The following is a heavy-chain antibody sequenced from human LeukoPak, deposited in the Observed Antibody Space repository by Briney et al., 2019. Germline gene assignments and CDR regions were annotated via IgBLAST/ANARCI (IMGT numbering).Heavy chain of an antibody. Sequence: PGGSLRLSCVASGFTLSNYAMSWVRQAPGKGLEWVAVIYSGGSTNYADSVKGRFTISRDNSKNTLYLLMNSLRAEDTAVYYCAIRKSGNAIDYWGQGTLVTVSS. CDR2: IYSGGST. D-gene: IGHD5-12*01. J-gene: IGHJ4*02. CDR3: AIRKSGNAIDY. CDR1: GFTLSNYA. V-gene: IGHV3-66*01.